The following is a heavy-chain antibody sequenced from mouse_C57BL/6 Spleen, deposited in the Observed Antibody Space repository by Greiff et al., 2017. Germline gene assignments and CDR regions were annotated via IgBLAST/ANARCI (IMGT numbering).Heavy chain of an antibody. J-gene: IGHJ4*01. V-gene: IGHV2-2*01. CDR1: GFSLTSYG. Sequence: QVQLQQSGPGLVQPSQSLSITCTVSGFSLTSYGVHWVRQSPGKGLEWLGVIWSGGSTDYNAAFIYRLSISKDNSKSQVFFKMNSLQADDTAIYYCARKGYYGMDYWGQGTSVTVSS. CDR3: ARKGYYGMDY. CDR2: IWSGGST.